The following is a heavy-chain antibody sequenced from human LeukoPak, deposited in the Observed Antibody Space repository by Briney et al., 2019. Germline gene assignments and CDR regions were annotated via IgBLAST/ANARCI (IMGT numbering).Heavy chain of an antibody. J-gene: IGHJ5*02. CDR2: ISSSSSTI. Sequence: PGGSLRLSCAASGFTFSSYSMNWVRQAPGKGLEWVSYISSSSSTIYYADSVKGRFTISRDNAKNSLYLQMNSLRAEDTAVYYCARGRGYAAAGTRWFDPWGQGTLVTVSS. CDR1: GFTFSSYS. CDR3: ARGRGYAAAGTRWFDP. V-gene: IGHV3-48*01. D-gene: IGHD6-13*01.